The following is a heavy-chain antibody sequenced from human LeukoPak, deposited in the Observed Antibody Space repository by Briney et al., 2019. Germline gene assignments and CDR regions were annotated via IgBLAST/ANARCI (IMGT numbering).Heavy chain of an antibody. CDR2: TYYSGST. V-gene: IGHV4-39*07. D-gene: IGHD3-22*01. J-gene: IGHJ4*02. Sequence: SETLSLTCTVSGGSISSSSYYWGWIRQPPGKGLEWIGSTYYSGSTYYNPSLKSRVTISVDTSKNQFSLKLSSVTAADTAVYYCACLTYYYDSSGSAEDYWGQGTLVTVSS. CDR3: ACLTYYYDSSGSAEDY. CDR1: GGSISSSSYY.